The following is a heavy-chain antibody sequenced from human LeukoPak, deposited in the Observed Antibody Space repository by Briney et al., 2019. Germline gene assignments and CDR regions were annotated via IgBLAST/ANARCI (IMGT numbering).Heavy chain of an antibody. CDR3: GLLGSGWYGAYDAFDI. J-gene: IGHJ3*02. D-gene: IGHD6-19*01. V-gene: IGHV1-18*01. CDR2: ISAYNGNT. CDR1: GYTFTSYG. Sequence: GASVKVSCKATGYTFTSYGISWVRQAPGQGLEWMGWISAYNGNTNYAQKLQGRVTMTTDTSTSTAYMELRSLRSDDTAVYYCGLLGSGWYGAYDAFDIWGQGTMVTVSS.